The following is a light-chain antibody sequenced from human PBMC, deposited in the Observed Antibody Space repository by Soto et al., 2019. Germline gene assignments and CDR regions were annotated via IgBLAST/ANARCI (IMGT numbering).Light chain of an antibody. V-gene: IGKV3-20*01. Sequence: EIVLTQSPGTLSLSPGGRATLSCRASQSVNNNYLAWYQQKPGQAPRCVIFGASTRATGIPDRFSGSGSGADFTLTISRLEPEDFAVYYCQQYNNWHTFGQGTKLEIK. CDR2: GAS. J-gene: IGKJ2*01. CDR3: QQYNNWHT. CDR1: QSVNNNY.